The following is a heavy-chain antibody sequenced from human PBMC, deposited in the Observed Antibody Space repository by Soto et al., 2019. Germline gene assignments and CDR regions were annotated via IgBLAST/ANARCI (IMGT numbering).Heavy chain of an antibody. D-gene: IGHD3-3*01. Sequence: ASVKVSCKASGYTFTSYGISWVRQAPGQGLEWMGWISAYNGNTNYAQKLQGRVTMTTDTSTSTAYMELRSLRSDDTAVYYCARDRYYDFWSGYHYYYGMDVWGQGTTVTVYS. J-gene: IGHJ6*02. CDR2: ISAYNGNT. CDR3: ARDRYYDFWSGYHYYYGMDV. CDR1: GYTFTSYG. V-gene: IGHV1-18*04.